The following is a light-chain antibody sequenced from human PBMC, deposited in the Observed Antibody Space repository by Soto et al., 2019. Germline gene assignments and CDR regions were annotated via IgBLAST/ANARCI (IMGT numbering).Light chain of an antibody. CDR1: QSVSSSY. Sequence: EIVLTQSTGTLSLSPGERATLSCRASQSVSSSYLAWYQQKPGQAPRLLIYGASSMATGIPDRFSGSGSGTAFTLTISRLEPEDFAVYYCQQYGSSAITFGQGTRLEIK. CDR2: GAS. CDR3: QQYGSSAIT. J-gene: IGKJ5*01. V-gene: IGKV3-20*01.